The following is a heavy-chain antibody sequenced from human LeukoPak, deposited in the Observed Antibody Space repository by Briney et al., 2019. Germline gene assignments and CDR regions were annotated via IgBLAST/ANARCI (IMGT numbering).Heavy chain of an antibody. V-gene: IGHV3-23*01. CDR1: GFSFSDYV. J-gene: IGHJ4*02. D-gene: IGHD3-10*01. CDR2: ISGSSGST. Sequence: GGSLRLSCAASGFSFSDYVMSWVRQAPGKGLEGVSVISGSSGSTYYADSVKGRFTISRDNSKNTLYLQMNSLRAEDTAVYYCAKGSGYYFGSGTYYFDYWGQGTLVTVSS. CDR3: AKGSGYYFGSGTYYFDY.